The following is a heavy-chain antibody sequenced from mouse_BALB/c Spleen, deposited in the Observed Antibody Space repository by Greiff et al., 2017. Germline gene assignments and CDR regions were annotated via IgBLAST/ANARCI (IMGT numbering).Heavy chain of an antibody. CDR1: GFTFSSYT. V-gene: IGHV5-12-2*01. CDR2: ISNGGGST. Sequence: DVMLVESGGGLVQPGGSLKLSCAASGFTFSSYTMSWVRQTPEKRLEWVAYISNGGGSTYYPDTVKGRFTISRDNAKNTLYLQMSSLKSEDTAMYYCARHFYYYGSSYSSWFAYWGQGTLVTVSA. D-gene: IGHD1-1*01. J-gene: IGHJ3*01. CDR3: ARHFYYYGSSYSSWFAY.